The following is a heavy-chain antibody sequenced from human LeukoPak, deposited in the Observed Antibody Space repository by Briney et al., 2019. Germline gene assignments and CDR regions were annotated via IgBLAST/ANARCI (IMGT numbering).Heavy chain of an antibody. D-gene: IGHD2-21*02. CDR2: ISSSGSYI. CDR1: GFTFSRYS. Sequence: PGGSLRLSCGASGFTFSRYSMNWVRQAPGKGLEWVSSISSSGSYIYYADSVKGRFTISRDNAKNSLYLQMNSLRAEDTAVYYCASRNQYCGGDCFWAFDIWGRGTMVTISS. V-gene: IGHV3-21*01. J-gene: IGHJ3*02. CDR3: ASRNQYCGGDCFWAFDI.